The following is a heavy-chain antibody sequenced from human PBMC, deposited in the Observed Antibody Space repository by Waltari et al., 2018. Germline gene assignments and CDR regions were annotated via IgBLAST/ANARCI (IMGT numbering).Heavy chain of an antibody. Sequence: QVQLVQSGAEVKKPGASVKVSCKASGYTFTGYYMHWVRQAPGQGLEWMGWINPNSGGTNYAQKFQGWVTMTRDTSISTAYMERSRLRSDDTAVYYCATGGTGIAVAGTGDYFDYWGQGTLVTVSS. CDR2: INPNSGGT. J-gene: IGHJ4*02. V-gene: IGHV1-2*04. D-gene: IGHD6-19*01. CDR1: GYTFTGYY. CDR3: ATGGTGIAVAGTGDYFDY.